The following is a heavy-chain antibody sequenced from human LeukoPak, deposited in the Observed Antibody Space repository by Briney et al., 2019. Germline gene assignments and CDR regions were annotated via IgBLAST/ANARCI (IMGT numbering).Heavy chain of an antibody. J-gene: IGHJ4*02. Sequence: PSETLSLTCTVSGGSISSYYWSWIRQPPGKGLEWIGYIYYSGSTNYNPSLKSRVTISVDTSKNQFSLKLSSVTAADTAVYYCARGGKMATIKDYFDYWGQGTLVTVSS. D-gene: IGHD5-24*01. CDR2: IYYSGST. CDR3: ARGGKMATIKDYFDY. V-gene: IGHV4-59*01. CDR1: GGSISSYY.